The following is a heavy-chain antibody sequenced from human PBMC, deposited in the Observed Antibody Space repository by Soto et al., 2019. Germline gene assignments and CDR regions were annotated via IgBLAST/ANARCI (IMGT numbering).Heavy chain of an antibody. CDR2: IIPIFGTA. CDR1: GGTFSSYA. D-gene: IGHD2-2*02. CDR3: ARGYCSSTSCYRGFYYHYGMDV. J-gene: IGHJ6*04. V-gene: IGHV1-69*06. Sequence: GASVKVSCKASGGTFSSYAISWVRQAPGQGLEWMGGIIPIFGTANYAQKFQGRVTITADKSTSTAYMELSSLRSEDTAVYYCARGYCSSTSCYRGFYYHYGMDVWGEETTVTVSS.